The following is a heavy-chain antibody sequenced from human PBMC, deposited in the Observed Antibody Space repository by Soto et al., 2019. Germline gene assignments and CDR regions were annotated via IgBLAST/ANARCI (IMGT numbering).Heavy chain of an antibody. D-gene: IGHD3-22*01. CDR1: GFTFSSYG. V-gene: IGHV3-33*01. CDR3: ARDCPPSDYYDSSGYGY. Sequence: GGSLRLSCAASGFTFSSYGMHWVRQAPGKGLEWVAVIWYDGSNKYYADSVKGRFTISRDNSKNTLYLQMNSLRAEDTAVYYCARDCPPSDYYDSSGYGYWGQGTLVTVSS. J-gene: IGHJ4*02. CDR2: IWYDGSNK.